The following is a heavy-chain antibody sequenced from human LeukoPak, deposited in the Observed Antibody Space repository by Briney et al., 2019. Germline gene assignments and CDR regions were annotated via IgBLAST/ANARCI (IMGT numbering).Heavy chain of an antibody. CDR3: ARGRGSSGWYSDY. J-gene: IGHJ4*02. CDR1: GFTFSNSW. Sequence: GGSLRLSCAASGFTFSNSWMHWVRQAPGKVLVWVSRINSDGSSRNYADSMEGRFTISRDTAKNTLYLQMNSLRVEDTAVYYCARGRGSSGWYSDYWGRGTVVSV. CDR2: INSDGSSR. V-gene: IGHV3-74*01. D-gene: IGHD6-19*01.